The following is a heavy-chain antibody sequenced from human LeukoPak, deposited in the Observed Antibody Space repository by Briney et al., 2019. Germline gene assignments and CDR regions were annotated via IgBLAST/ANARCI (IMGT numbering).Heavy chain of an antibody. J-gene: IGHJ4*02. CDR2: INPNSGGT. D-gene: IGHD4-23*01. CDR1: GYTFTGYY. Sequence: GASAKVSCKASGYTFTGYYMHWVRQAPGQGLEWMGWINPNSGGTNYAQKFQGRVTMTRDTSISTAYMELSRLRSDDTAVYYCARVPPYLYGGNSVDYWGQGTLVTVSS. CDR3: ARVPPYLYGGNSVDY. V-gene: IGHV1-2*02.